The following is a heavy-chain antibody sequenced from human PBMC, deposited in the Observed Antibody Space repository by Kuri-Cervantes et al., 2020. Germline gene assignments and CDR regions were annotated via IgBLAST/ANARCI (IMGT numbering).Heavy chain of an antibody. V-gene: IGHV3-43D*04. D-gene: IGHD6-19*01. CDR2: ITWDGFST. CDR3: AKESVAGLYYYYMDV. CDR1: GFTFDDYA. Sequence: ETLSLTCAASGFTFDDYAMHWVRQAPGKGLEWVSLITWDGFSTHYADSVKGRFAISRDNSRSSLYLQMNSLRAEDTALYYCAKESVAGLYYYYMDVWGKGTTVTVSS. J-gene: IGHJ6*03.